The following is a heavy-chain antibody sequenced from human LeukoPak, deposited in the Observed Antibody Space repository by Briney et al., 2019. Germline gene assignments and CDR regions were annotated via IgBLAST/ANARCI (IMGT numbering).Heavy chain of an antibody. J-gene: IGHJ4*02. CDR3: ARGGSYFDY. V-gene: IGHV3-21*01. CDR1: GFTFSSYT. CDR2: ISSSSNYI. D-gene: IGHD1-26*01. Sequence: GGSLRLSCAASGFTFSSYTMNWVRQAPGKGLEWVASISSSSNYIYYVDSVKGRFTISRDNAKNSLYLQMNSLRAEDTAVYYCARGGSYFDYXGQGTLVTVSS.